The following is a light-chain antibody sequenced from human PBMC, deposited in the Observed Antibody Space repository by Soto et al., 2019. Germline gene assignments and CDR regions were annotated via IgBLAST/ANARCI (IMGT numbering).Light chain of an antibody. CDR2: DAS. V-gene: IGKV1-5*01. CDR1: QSISSW. J-gene: IGKJ1*01. Sequence: DIQMAQSPSTLSASVGDRVTITCRASQSISSWLAWYQQKQGKAPKLLIYDASSLESGGPSRFSGSGSGTEFTLTISSLQPDDFATYYCQQYNSYWGAFGQGTKVDIK. CDR3: QQYNSYWGA.